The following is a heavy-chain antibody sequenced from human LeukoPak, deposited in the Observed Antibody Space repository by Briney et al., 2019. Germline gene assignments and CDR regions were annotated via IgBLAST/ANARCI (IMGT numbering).Heavy chain of an antibody. D-gene: IGHD1-26*01. V-gene: IGHV1-3*04. CDR2: INTGNGNT. J-gene: IGHJ4*02. CDR1: GYTFTDYY. Sequence: ASVKVSCKASGYTFTDYYMQWVRQAPGQGLEWMGWINTGNGNTKYSQKFQGRVTITRDTSASTAYMELSSLRSEDTAVYYCTRFSIRGGATSLDYWGQGTLVTVSS. CDR3: TRFSIRGGATSLDY.